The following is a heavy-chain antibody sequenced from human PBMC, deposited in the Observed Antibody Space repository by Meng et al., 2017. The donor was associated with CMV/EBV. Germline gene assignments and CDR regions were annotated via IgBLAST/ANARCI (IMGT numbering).Heavy chain of an antibody. V-gene: IGHV1-69*05. J-gene: IGHJ6*02. CDR2: IIHIFGTA. CDR1: GGTFSSYA. D-gene: IGHD2-2*01. Sequence: SSVTVSCKASGGTFSSYAISWVRQAPGQGLEWMGGIIHIFGTANYAQKFQGRVTITTDESTSTAYMELSSLRSEDTAVYYCARDGSKYQLLKDYYYYGMDVWGQGTTVTVSS. CDR3: ARDGSKYQLLKDYYYYGMDV.